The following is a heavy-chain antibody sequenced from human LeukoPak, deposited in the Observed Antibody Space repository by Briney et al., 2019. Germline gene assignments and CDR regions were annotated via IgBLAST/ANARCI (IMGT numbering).Heavy chain of an antibody. J-gene: IGHJ4*02. CDR1: GYTFTSYG. D-gene: IGHD3-10*01. V-gene: IGHV1-18*01. CDR3: ARDFVSGGSGSYPFDY. CDR2: ISAYNGNT. Sequence: GASVKVSCKASGYTFTSYGISWVRQAPGQGLEWMGWISAYNGNTNYAQKLQGRVTMTTDTSTSTAYMELRSLRSDDTAVYYCARDFVSGGSGSYPFDYWGQGTLVTVSS.